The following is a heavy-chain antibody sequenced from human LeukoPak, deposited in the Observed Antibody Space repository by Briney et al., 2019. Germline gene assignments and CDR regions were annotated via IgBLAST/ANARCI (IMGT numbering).Heavy chain of an antibody. CDR2: INHSGST. Sequence: SETLSLTCAVYGGSFSGYYWSWIRQPPGKGLEWIGEINHSGSTNYNPSLKSRVTISVDTSKNQFSLKLSSVTAADTAVYYCARGYGSGSSYYYYGMDVWGQETTVTVSS. V-gene: IGHV4-34*01. CDR1: GGSFSGYY. D-gene: IGHD3-10*01. J-gene: IGHJ6*02. CDR3: ARGYGSGSSYYYYGMDV.